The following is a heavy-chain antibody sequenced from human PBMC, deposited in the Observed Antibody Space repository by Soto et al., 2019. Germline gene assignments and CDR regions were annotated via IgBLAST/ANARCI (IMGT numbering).Heavy chain of an antibody. CDR2: FDPEDGET. V-gene: IGHV1-24*01. J-gene: IGHJ6*02. CDR3: ATSSAQLRISDFLYYYYYGMDV. D-gene: IGHD2-2*01. Sequence: ASVKVSCKVSGYTLTELSMHWVRQAPGKGLEWMGGFDPEDGETIYAQKFQGRVTMTEDTATDPAYMELSSLRSEDTAVYYCATSSAQLRISDFLYYYYYGMDVWGQGTTVTVSS. CDR1: GYTLTELS.